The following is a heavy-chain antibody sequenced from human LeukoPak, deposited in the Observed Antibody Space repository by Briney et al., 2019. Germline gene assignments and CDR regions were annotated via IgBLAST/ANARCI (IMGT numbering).Heavy chain of an antibody. D-gene: IGHD2-2*01. V-gene: IGHV4-34*01. CDR3: ARKIASQGDNWFDP. J-gene: IGHJ5*02. CDR2: INDNGGT. CDR1: GGSFSGYY. Sequence: PSETLSLTCAVYGGSFSGYYWSWIRQPPGKGLEWVAEINDNGGTNYNSSLKSRVITSVDTSTNQFSLKMNSVTAADTAVYYCARKIASQGDNWFDPWGQGILVTVSS.